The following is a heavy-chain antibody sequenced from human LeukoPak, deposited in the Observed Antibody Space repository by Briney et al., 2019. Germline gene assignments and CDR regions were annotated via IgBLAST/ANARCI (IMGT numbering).Heavy chain of an antibody. CDR2: IYYSGST. V-gene: IGHV4-59*01. J-gene: IGHJ6*02. CDR3: ARDRYSGSYYTHYYYYGMDV. CDR1: GGSISSYY. D-gene: IGHD1-26*01. Sequence: SETLSLTCTVSGGSISSYYWSWIRQPPGKGLEWIGYIYYSGSTNYNPSLKSRVTISVDTSKNQFSLKLSSVTAADTAVYYRARDRYSGSYYTHYYYYGMDVWGQGTTVTVSS.